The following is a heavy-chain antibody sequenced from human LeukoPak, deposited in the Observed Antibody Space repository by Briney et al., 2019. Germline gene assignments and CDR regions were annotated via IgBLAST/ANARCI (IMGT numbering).Heavy chain of an antibody. D-gene: IGHD6-19*01. CDR1: GYTFTTYG. CDR2: ISAYSGNT. V-gene: IGHV1-18*01. Sequence: SVKVSCKASGYTFTTYGIGWVRQAPGQGLEWMGWISAYSGNTNYAQKVQGRVTMTTHTSTSTAYMELRSLRSDDAAVYYCARGDGSGWPNFDYWGQGTLVTVSS. CDR3: ARGDGSGWPNFDY. J-gene: IGHJ4*02.